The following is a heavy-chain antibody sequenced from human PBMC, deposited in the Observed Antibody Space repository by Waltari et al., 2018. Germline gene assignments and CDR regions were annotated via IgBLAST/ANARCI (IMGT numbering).Heavy chain of an antibody. J-gene: IGHJ6*02. CDR3: ARGFGMTTVTTWNYYGMDV. CDR1: GGSFSGYY. Sequence: QVQLQQWGAGLLKPSETLSLTCAVYGGSFSGYYWSWIRQPPGKGLEWIGEINHSGSTNYNPALKSRVTISVDTSKNQFSLKLSSVTAADTAVYYCARGFGMTTVTTWNYYGMDVWGQGTTVTVSS. V-gene: IGHV4-34*01. D-gene: IGHD4-17*01. CDR2: INHSGST.